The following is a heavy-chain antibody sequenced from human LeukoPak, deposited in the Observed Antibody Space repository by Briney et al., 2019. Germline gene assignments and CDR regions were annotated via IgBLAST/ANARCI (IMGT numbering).Heavy chain of an antibody. D-gene: IGHD1-14*01. J-gene: IGHJ4*02. CDR1: GFTFSSYA. CDR2: ISGSGGST. V-gene: IGHV3-23*01. CDR3: AKVAGSDDEHEGMLPVLSEDYYFDY. Sequence: GGSLRLSCAASGFTFSSYAMSWVRQAPGKGLEWVSAISGSGGSTYYADSVKGRFTISRENSKNTLYLQMNSLSAEDTAVYYCAKVAGSDDEHEGMLPVLSEDYYFDYWGQGTLVTVSS.